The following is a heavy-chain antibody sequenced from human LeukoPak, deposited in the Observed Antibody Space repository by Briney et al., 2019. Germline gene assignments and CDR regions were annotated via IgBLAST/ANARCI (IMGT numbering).Heavy chain of an antibody. Sequence: GGSLRLSCAPSGFTFSSYVMSWVRQAPGKGLEWVSAISGSGGSTYYADSVKGRFTISRDNSKNTLYLQMNSLRAEDTAVYYCARGSRISGTTSIFDYWGQGALVTVSS. CDR1: GFTFSSYV. J-gene: IGHJ4*02. CDR2: ISGSGGST. CDR3: ARGSRISGTTSIFDY. V-gene: IGHV3-23*01. D-gene: IGHD1-20*01.